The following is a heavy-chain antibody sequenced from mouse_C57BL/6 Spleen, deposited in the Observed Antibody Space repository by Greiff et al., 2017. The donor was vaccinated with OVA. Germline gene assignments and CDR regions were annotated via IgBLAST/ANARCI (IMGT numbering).Heavy chain of an antibody. V-gene: IGHV1-19*01. J-gene: IGHJ2*01. D-gene: IGHD2-5*01. CDR3: ARNNYSNPY. CDR2: INPYNGGT. CDR1: GYTFTDYY. Sequence: EVKLVESGPVLVKPGASVKMSCKASGYTFTDYYMNWVKQSHGKSLEWIGVINPYNGGTSYNQKFKGKATLTVDKSSSTAYMELNSLTSEDSAVYYCARNNYSNPYWGQGTTLTVSS.